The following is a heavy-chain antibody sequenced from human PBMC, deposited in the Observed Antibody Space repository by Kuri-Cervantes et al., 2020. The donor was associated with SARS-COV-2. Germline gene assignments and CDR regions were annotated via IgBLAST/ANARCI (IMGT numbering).Heavy chain of an antibody. Sequence: SETLSLTCAVSGYSISSGYYWGWIRQPPGKGLEWIGSIYHSGSTYYNPSLKSRVTISVDTSKNQFSLKLSSVTAADTAVYYCARLSIFGVVTFDYWGQGTLVTSPQ. CDR1: GYSISSGYY. CDR2: IYHSGST. D-gene: IGHD3-3*01. CDR3: ARLSIFGVVTFDY. J-gene: IGHJ4*02. V-gene: IGHV4-38-2*01.